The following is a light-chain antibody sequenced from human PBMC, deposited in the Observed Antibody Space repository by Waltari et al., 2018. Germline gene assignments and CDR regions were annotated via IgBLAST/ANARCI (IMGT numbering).Light chain of an antibody. CDR1: QSVSSSY. Sequence: EIVLTQSPGTLSLPPVKRATLSCRASQSVSSSYLAWYQQKPGQAPRLLIYATSSRAPGIPDRFSGSGSGTDFTLTISRLEPEDFAVYYCHQYGSSPRLTFGGGTKVEIK. V-gene: IGKV3-20*01. CDR3: HQYGSSPRLT. CDR2: ATS. J-gene: IGKJ4*01.